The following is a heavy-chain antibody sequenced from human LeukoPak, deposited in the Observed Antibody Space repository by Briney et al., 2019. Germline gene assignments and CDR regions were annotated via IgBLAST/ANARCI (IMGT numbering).Heavy chain of an antibody. CDR3: ARDETTVTADY. V-gene: IGHV3-21*01. Sequence: KTGGSLRLSCAASGFTFSSYSMNWVRQAPGKGLKWVSSISSSSSYIYYADSVKGRFTISRDNAKNSLYLQMNSLRAEDTAVYYCARDETTVTADYWGQGTLVTVSS. CDR1: GFTFSSYS. J-gene: IGHJ4*02. CDR2: ISSSSSYI. D-gene: IGHD4-17*01.